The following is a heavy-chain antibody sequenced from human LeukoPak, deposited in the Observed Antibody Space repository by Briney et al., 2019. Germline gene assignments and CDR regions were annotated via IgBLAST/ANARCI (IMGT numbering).Heavy chain of an antibody. J-gene: IGHJ6*03. Sequence: GGSLRLSCAASGFTFSDYYMTWIRQAPGKGLEWVSYMTSSGTTIYDADSVRGRLTISRDNAKKSLYLQMNSLRAEDTAVYYCARLEQYHRGHFYYYMDVWGKGTTVTVSS. CDR1: GFTFSDYY. CDR3: ARLEQYHRGHFYYYMDV. D-gene: IGHD2-2*01. V-gene: IGHV3-11*01. CDR2: MTSSGTTI.